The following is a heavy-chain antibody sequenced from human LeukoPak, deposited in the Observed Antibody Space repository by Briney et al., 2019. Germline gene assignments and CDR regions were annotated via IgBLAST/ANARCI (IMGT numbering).Heavy chain of an antibody. Sequence: SETLSLTCAVYGGSFSGYYWSWIRQPPGKGLEWIGVINHSGSTNYNPSLKSRVTISVDTSKNQFSLKLSSVTAADTAVYYCATSYCSGGSCYSGWFDPWGQGTLVTVSS. CDR2: INHSGST. D-gene: IGHD2-15*01. CDR1: GGSFSGYY. J-gene: IGHJ5*02. V-gene: IGHV4-34*01. CDR3: ATSYCSGGSCYSGWFDP.